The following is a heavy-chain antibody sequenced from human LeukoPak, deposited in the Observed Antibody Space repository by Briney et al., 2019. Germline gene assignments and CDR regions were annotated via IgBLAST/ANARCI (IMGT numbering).Heavy chain of an antibody. D-gene: IGHD3-10*01. CDR1: GFTISSNY. Sequence: GGSLRFSCAASGFTISSNYMSWLRQAPGKGLEWGSVIYSGGSTYYADSVKGRFTISRDNSNNTLYLQMNSLRAEDTAVYYCARDSLSLDYFDYWGQGTLVTVSS. CDR2: IYSGGST. V-gene: IGHV3-53*01. J-gene: IGHJ4*02. CDR3: ARDSLSLDYFDY.